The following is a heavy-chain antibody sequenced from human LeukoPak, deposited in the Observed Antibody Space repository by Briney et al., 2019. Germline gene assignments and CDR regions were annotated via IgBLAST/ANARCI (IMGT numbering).Heavy chain of an antibody. J-gene: IGHJ3*02. CDR2: IYPADSDT. Sequence: GESLKISCKGSGYSFTTYWIGWVRQMPGKGLEWMGVIYPADSDTKYSPSFQGQVTISADKSISTAYLQWSGLKASDTAVYYCARHVTSASAARGFDIWGQGTMVTVSS. CDR1: GYSFTTYW. CDR3: ARHVTSASAARGFDI. D-gene: IGHD1/OR15-1a*01. V-gene: IGHV5-51*01.